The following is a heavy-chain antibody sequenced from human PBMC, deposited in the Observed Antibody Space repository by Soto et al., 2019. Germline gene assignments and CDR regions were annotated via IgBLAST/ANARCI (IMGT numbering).Heavy chain of an antibody. Sequence: SETLSLTSTVSGGSISSSADYWGWIRQPPGKGLESIGTIYYSGSTYYNPSLKSRVTISVDTSKNQFSLTLSSVTAADTAVYYCARGRGWYSAEYFQHWGQGTLVTSPQ. CDR3: ARGRGWYSAEYFQH. D-gene: IGHD6-19*01. V-gene: IGHV4-39*01. CDR2: IYYSGST. CDR1: GGSISSSADY. J-gene: IGHJ1*01.